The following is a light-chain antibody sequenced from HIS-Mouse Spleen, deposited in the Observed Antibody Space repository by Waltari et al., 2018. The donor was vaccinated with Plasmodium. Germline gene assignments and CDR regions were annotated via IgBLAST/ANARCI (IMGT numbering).Light chain of an antibody. J-gene: IGKJ3*01. V-gene: IGKV3-15*01. CDR3: QQYNNWSFT. Sequence: EFVFTQSPATLSVSPGERATLSCRASQSVSSNLAWYQQKPGQAPRLLIYGASTRATGIPARFSGSGSGTEFTLTISSLQSEDFAVYYCQQYNNWSFTFGPGTKVDIK. CDR2: GAS. CDR1: QSVSSN.